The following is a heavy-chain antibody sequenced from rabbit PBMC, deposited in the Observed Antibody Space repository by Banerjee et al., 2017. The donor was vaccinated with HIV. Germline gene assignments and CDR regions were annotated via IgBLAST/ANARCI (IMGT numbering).Heavy chain of an antibody. CDR1: GFSFSSGYD. CDR2: IDVGGSGST. V-gene: IGHV1S40*01. CDR3: ARDFLDAGDTRYGYYFNL. D-gene: IGHD6-1*01. Sequence: QSLEESGGDLVKPGASLTLTCTASGFSFSSGYDMCWVRQAPGKGLEWIACIDVGGSGSTYYANWAKGRFTISKASSTTVALQMTSLTAADTATYFCARDFLDAGDTRYGYYFNLWGPGTLVTVS. J-gene: IGHJ4*01.